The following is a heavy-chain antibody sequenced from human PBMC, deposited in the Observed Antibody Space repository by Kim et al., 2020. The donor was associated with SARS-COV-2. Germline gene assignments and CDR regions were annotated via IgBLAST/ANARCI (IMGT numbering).Heavy chain of an antibody. V-gene: IGHV3-9*01. D-gene: IGHD1-26*01. J-gene: IGHJ4*02. Sequence: ADSVKGRCTISRDNAKNSLYLQMNSLRAEDTALYYCAKDMGGATGYYFDYWGQGTLVTVSS. CDR3: AKDMGGATGYYFDY.